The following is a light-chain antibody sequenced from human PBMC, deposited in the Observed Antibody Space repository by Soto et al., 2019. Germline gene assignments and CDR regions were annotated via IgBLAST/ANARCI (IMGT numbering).Light chain of an antibody. CDR3: QQSYTSPVT. CDR1: QGISSY. CDR2: AAS. V-gene: IGKV1-9*01. J-gene: IGKJ4*01. Sequence: DIQLTQSPSFLSASVGDRVTITCRASQGISSYLAWYQQKPGKAPKLLIYAASTLQSGVPSRFSGGGSGTDFTLTISSLQPEDFGTYYCQQSYTSPVTFGGGTKVDIK.